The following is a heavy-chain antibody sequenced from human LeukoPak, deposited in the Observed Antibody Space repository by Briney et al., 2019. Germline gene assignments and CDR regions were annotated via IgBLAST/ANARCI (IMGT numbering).Heavy chain of an antibody. V-gene: IGHV1-8*01. J-gene: IGHJ4*02. CDR1: GYAFTSYD. D-gene: IGHD2-15*01. Sequence: ASVKVSCKASGYAFTSYDINWVRQATGQGFEWMGYMNPNSGNTGSAQKFQGRVTMTRDTSISTAYMELSSLRSEDTAVYYCATELRHQDYWGQGTLVTVSS. CDR2: MNPNSGNT. CDR3: ATELRHQDY.